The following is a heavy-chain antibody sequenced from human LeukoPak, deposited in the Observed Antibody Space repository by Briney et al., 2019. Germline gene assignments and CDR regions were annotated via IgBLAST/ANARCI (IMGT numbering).Heavy chain of an antibody. CDR2: ISAYNGNT. V-gene: IGHV1-18*01. CDR1: GYTLTSYG. CDR3: ARGPSAGYYYYGMDV. Sequence: GASVKVSCKASGYTLTSYGISWVRQAPGQGLEWMGWISAYNGNTNYAQKLQGRVTMTTDTSTSTAYMELRSLRSDDTAVYYCARGPSAGYYYYGMDVWGQGTTVTVSS. D-gene: IGHD6-19*01. J-gene: IGHJ6*02.